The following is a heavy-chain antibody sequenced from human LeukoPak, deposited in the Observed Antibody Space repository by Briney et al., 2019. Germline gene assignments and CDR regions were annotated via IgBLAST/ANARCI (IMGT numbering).Heavy chain of an antibody. CDR2: IIPIFGTA. J-gene: IGHJ5*02. D-gene: IGHD3-22*01. CDR1: GGTFSSYA. V-gene: IGHV1-69*05. CDR3: ARERSTQGKGYYYDPWFDP. Sequence: GASVKVSCKASGGTFSSYAISWVRQAPGQGLEWMGGIIPIFGTANYAQKFQGRVTITTDESTSTAYMELSSLRSEDTAVYYCARERSTQGKGYYYDPWFDPWGQGTLVTVSS.